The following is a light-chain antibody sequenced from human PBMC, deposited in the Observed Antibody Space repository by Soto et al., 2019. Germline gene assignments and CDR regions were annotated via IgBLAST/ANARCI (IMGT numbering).Light chain of an antibody. Sequence: EIVLTQSPATLSLSPGERATLSCRASQSVSSYLAWYQQKPGQAPRLLIFDASNRATGIPARFGGSGSGTNFTLPISSLEPEDFAVYYCQQHSNWPPLTFGGGTKVEIK. CDR3: QQHSNWPPLT. V-gene: IGKV3-11*01. J-gene: IGKJ4*01. CDR2: DAS. CDR1: QSVSSY.